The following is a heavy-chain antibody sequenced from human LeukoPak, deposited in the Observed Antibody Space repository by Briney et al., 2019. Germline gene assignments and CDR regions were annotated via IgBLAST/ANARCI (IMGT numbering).Heavy chain of an antibody. CDR3: ARGVVAAPQTFDY. V-gene: IGHV4-59*01. D-gene: IGHD2-15*01. CDR2: IYYTGST. Sequence: PSETLSLTCTVSAGSIRNFYWTWIRQPPGKGLEWIGYIYYTGSTNYNPSLKSRVTISVDTSKNQFSLKLSSVTAADTAVYYCARGVVAAPQTFDYWGQGTLVAVSS. CDR1: AGSIRNFY. J-gene: IGHJ4*02.